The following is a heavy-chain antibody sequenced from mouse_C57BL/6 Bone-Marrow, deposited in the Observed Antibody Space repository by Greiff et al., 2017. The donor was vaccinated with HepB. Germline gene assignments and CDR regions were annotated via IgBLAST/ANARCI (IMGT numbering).Heavy chain of an antibody. CDR3: ARGGGSSYDYAMDY. D-gene: IGHD1-1*01. CDR1: GYTFTDYY. Sequence: VQLQQSGAELVRPGASVKLSCKASGYTFTDYYINWVKQRPGQGLEWIARIYPGSGNTYYNEKFKGKATLTAEKSSSTAYMQLRSLTSEDSAVYFCARGGGSSYDYAMDYWGQGTSVTVSS. CDR2: IYPGSGNT. J-gene: IGHJ4*01. V-gene: IGHV1-76*01.